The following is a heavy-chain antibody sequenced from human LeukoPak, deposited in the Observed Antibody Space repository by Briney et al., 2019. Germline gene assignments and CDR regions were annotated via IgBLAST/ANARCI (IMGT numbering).Heavy chain of an antibody. Sequence: GGSLRLSCAASGFTLSSYWMSWVRQAPGKGLEWVANIKQDGSEKYYVDSVKGRFTISRDNAKNSLYLQMNSLRAEDTAVYYCARGSVTGTTGWFDPWGQGTLLTVSS. CDR1: GFTLSSYW. CDR3: ARGSVTGTTGWFDP. CDR2: IKQDGSEK. V-gene: IGHV3-7*01. J-gene: IGHJ5*02. D-gene: IGHD1-7*01.